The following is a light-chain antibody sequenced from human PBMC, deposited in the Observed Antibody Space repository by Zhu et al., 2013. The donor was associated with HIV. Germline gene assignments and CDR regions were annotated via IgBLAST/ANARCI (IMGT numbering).Light chain of an antibody. CDR1: QTVSYKH. CDR2: GAS. V-gene: IGKV3-20*01. CDR3: QQYGSSPRT. J-gene: IGKJ1*01. Sequence: EVVLMQSPGTLSLSPGERATLSCRASQTVSYKHIAWYQQKPGQAPRLLIYGASSRAPGIPDRFSGGGSGTVFTLTITGLEPEDFGMYYCQQYGSSPRTFGQGTKVEIK.